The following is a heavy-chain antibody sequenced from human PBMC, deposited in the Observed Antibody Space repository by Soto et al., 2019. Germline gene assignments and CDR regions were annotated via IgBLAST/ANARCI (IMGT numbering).Heavy chain of an antibody. CDR1: GSISSGGYS. CDR3: ARGKAAAGFDY. Sequence: GSISSGGYSWSWIRQPPGKGLEWIGYFYHSGSTYYNPSLKSRVTISVDRSKNQFSLKLSSVTAAVTAVYYCARGKAAAGFDYWGQGTLVTVSS. CDR2: FYHSGST. D-gene: IGHD6-13*01. V-gene: IGHV4-30-2*01. J-gene: IGHJ4*02.